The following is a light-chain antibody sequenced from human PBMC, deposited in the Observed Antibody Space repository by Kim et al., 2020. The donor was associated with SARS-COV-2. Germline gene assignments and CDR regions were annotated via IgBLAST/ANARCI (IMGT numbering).Light chain of an antibody. CDR2: VNSDGSH. Sequence: VTLTCTLSYGNRYYAIAWHQQQPEKGPRYLMKVNSDGSHVKGDGIPDRFSGSNSGAERYLTISSLQSEDEADYYCQTWGTDIHVVFGGGTQLTVL. CDR3: QTWGTDIHVV. J-gene: IGLJ2*01. CDR1: YGNRYYA. V-gene: IGLV4-69*01.